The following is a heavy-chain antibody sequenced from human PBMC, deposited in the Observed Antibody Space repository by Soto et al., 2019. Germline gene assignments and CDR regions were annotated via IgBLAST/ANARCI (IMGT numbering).Heavy chain of an antibody. J-gene: IGHJ4*02. CDR2: INPSSDRT. CDR1: GYTFTNYY. Sequence: ASVKVSCKASGYTFTNYYSHWVRQAPGQGLEWMGIINPSSDRTTYAQKFQGRVTMTRDTSTSTVYMELSSLRSEDTAVYYCARGLFITVTTWCFFDFCAQGVLISVSS. V-gene: IGHV1-46*01. D-gene: IGHD4-17*01. CDR3: ARGLFITVTTWCFFDF.